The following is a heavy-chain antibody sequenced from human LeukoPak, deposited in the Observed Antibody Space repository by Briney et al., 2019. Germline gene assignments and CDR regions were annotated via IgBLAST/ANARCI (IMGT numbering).Heavy chain of an antibody. Sequence: ASVKVSCKVSGYTLTELSMHWVRQAPGKGLEWMGGFDPEDGETIYAQKFQGRVTMTEDTSTDTAYMELSSLRSEDTAVYYCATDRLKPQPFRTDAFDIWGQGTMVTVSS. CDR1: GYTLTELS. J-gene: IGHJ3*02. D-gene: IGHD5-12*01. V-gene: IGHV1-24*01. CDR3: ATDRLKPQPFRTDAFDI. CDR2: FDPEDGET.